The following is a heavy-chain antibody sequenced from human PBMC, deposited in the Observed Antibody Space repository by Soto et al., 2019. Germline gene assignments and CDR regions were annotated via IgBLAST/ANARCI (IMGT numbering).Heavy chain of an antibody. J-gene: IGHJ4*02. CDR3: ARAFRGYDFWSGIRGHYFDY. V-gene: IGHV4-34*01. Sequence: ASETLSLTCAVYGGSFSGYYWSWIRQPPGKGLEWIGEINHSGSTNYNPSLKSRVTISVDTSKNQFSLKLSSVTAADTAVYYCARAFRGYDFWSGIRGHYFDYWGQGTLVTVSS. CDR2: INHSGST. CDR1: GGSFSGYY. D-gene: IGHD3-3*01.